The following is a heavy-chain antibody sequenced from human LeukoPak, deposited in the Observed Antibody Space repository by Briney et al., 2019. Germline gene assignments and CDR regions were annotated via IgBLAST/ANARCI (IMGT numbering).Heavy chain of an antibody. J-gene: IGHJ4*02. D-gene: IGHD6-13*01. Sequence: GGSLRLSCAASGFTLSSYAMHWVRQAPGKGLEWVSFIWYDGGNKYYADSVKGRFTISRDNSKNTLYLQMNSLRVEDTAVYYCAEDREAAAGTNFDYWGQGTLVTVSS. V-gene: IGHV3-30*02. CDR2: IWYDGGNK. CDR1: GFTLSSYA. CDR3: AEDREAAAGTNFDY.